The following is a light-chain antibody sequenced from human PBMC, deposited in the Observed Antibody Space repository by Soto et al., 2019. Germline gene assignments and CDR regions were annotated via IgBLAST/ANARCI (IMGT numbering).Light chain of an antibody. Sequence: EIVLTQSPATLSLSPGERATLSCRASQSVSSYLAWYQQKPGQAPRLLIYDASNRATGIPARFSGSGSGTDFTLTLSSLDPEDFAVYYCQQRSNWPSITFGQGTRREIK. J-gene: IGKJ5*01. V-gene: IGKV3-11*01. CDR3: QQRSNWPSIT. CDR1: QSVSSY. CDR2: DAS.